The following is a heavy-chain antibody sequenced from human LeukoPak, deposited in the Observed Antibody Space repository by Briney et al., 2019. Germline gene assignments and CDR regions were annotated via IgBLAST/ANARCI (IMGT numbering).Heavy chain of an antibody. V-gene: IGHV3-11*03. CDR2: ISGSSSNT. CDR1: GFTFSDFY. J-gene: IGHJ4*02. CDR3: TRHPAEGDY. D-gene: IGHD2-15*01. Sequence: GESLRLSCAASGFTFSDFYMSWIRHAPGKGLESVSYISGSSSNTNHADSVKGRFTISRDNANNSLYLQMNSLRPEDTVVYYCTRHPAEGDYWGQGTLVTVSS.